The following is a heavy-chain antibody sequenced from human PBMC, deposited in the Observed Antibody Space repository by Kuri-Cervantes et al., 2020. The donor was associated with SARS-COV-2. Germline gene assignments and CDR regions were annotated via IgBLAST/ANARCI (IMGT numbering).Heavy chain of an antibody. CDR3: ARIRHPYWYFDL. V-gene: IGHV4-34*01. CDR1: GGSISGYY. J-gene: IGHJ2*01. CDR2: INHSGST. Sequence: SETLSLTCTVSGGSISGYYWSWIRQPPGKGLEWIGEINHSGSTNYNPSLKSRVTISVDTSKNQFSPKLSSVTAADTAVYYCARIRHPYWYFDLWGRGTLVTVSS. D-gene: IGHD1-1*01.